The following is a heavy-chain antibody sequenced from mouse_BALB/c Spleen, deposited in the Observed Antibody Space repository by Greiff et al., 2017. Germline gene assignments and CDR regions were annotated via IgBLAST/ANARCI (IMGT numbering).Heavy chain of an antibody. Sequence: QVQLQQSGAELAKPGASVKMSCKASGYTFTSYWMHWVKQRPGQGLEWIGYINPSTGYTEYNQKFKDKATLTADKSSSTAYMQLSSLTSEDSAVYYCARSGNWDCFAYWGQGTLVTVSA. CDR3: ARSGNWDCFAY. CDR1: GYTFTSYW. D-gene: IGHD4-1*01. V-gene: IGHV1-7*01. J-gene: IGHJ3*01. CDR2: INPSTGYT.